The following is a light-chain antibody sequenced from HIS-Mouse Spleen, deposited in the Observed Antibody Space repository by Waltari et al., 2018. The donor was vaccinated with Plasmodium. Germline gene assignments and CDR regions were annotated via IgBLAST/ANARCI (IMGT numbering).Light chain of an antibody. J-gene: IGLJ1*01. V-gene: IGLV2-11*01. CDR3: CSYAGSYTYV. CDR1: SSHVGGYNS. CDR2: DVS. Sequence: QSALTQPRSVSGSPGQSVTISCTGTSSHVGGYNSVSWYQQHPGKAPKLMIYDVSNRPSGVPDRFSGSKSGNTASLTISGLQAEDEADYYCCSYAGSYTYVFGTGTKVTVL.